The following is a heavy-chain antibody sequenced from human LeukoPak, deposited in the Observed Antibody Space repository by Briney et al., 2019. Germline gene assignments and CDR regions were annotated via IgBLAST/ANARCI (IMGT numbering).Heavy chain of an antibody. J-gene: IGHJ4*02. V-gene: IGHV1-18*01. CDR2: ISAYNGNT. Sequence: ASVKVSCKASGYTFTSYGISWVRQAPGQGLEWMGWISAYNGNTNYAQKLQGRVTMTTDTSTSTAYMELSSLRSEDTAVYYCASRSQVYDVLTGYSDPPYFDYWGQGTLVTVSS. CDR1: GYTFTSYG. CDR3: ASRSQVYDVLTGYSDPPYFDY. D-gene: IGHD3-9*01.